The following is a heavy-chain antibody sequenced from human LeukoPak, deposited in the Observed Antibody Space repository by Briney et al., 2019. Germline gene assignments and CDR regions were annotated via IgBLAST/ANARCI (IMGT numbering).Heavy chain of an antibody. D-gene: IGHD5-18*01. CDR2: IKPSGTDT. J-gene: IGHJ4*02. V-gene: IGHV1-46*01. Sequence: GASVKVSCKTSGYSFTSYNLHWVRQAPGQRLEWMGIIKPSGTDTKYAQKFQGRVFMTTDTSTSTVYMELSSLKSEDTAVYYCAKDGGRGFNYGLYYFDHWGQGTLVTVSS. CDR3: AKDGGRGFNYGLYYFDH. CDR1: GYSFTSYN.